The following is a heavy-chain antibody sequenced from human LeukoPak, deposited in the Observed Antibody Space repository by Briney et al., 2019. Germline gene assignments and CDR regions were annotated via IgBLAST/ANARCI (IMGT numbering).Heavy chain of an antibody. CDR1: GFTFSSYA. Sequence: GRSLRLSCAASGFTFSSYAMHWVRQAPGKGLEWVAVISYDGSKKDYADSVKGRFTISRDNSKNTLYLQMNSLRAGDTAVYYCARDHSWRNWFDPWGQGTQVTVSS. CDR2: ISYDGSKK. D-gene: IGHD3-3*01. CDR3: ARDHSWRNWFDP. J-gene: IGHJ5*02. V-gene: IGHV3-30*04.